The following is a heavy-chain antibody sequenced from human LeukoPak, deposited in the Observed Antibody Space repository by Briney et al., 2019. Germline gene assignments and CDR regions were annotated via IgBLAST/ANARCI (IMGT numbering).Heavy chain of an antibody. CDR1: GYTFTSYG. CDR3: ARMGGDYYGSGSYYLYYFDY. V-gene: IGHV1-18*01. Sequence: ASVKVSCKASGYTFTSYGISWVRQAPGQGLEWMGWISAYNGNTNYAQKLQGRVTMTTDTSTSTAYMELRSLRSDDTAVHYCARMGGDYYGSGSYYLYYFDYWGQGTLVTVSS. CDR2: ISAYNGNT. J-gene: IGHJ4*02. D-gene: IGHD3-10*01.